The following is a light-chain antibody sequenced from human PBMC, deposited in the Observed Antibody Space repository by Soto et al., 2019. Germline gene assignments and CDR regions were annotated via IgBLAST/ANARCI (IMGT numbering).Light chain of an antibody. CDR3: QQYNSYLIT. CDR1: QSISSW. Sequence: DIPMTQSPSTLSASVGDRVTITCRASQSISSWLAWYQQKPGKAPKLLIYRASTLESGVPLRFSGTGSGTEFTLTISSLQPDDFATYYCQQYNSYLITFGQGTRLEIK. CDR2: RAS. V-gene: IGKV1-5*03. J-gene: IGKJ5*01.